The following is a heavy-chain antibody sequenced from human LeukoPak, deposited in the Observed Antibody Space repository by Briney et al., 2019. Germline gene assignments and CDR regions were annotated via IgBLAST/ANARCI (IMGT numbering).Heavy chain of an antibody. Sequence: ASVKVSCKASGYTFTSYYMHWVRQAPGQGLEWMGIINPSGGSTSYAQKFQGRVTMTRDTSTSTVYMELSSLRSEDTAVYYCARVFLYYYDSSGYPPRGYWGQGTLVTVSS. V-gene: IGHV1-46*01. D-gene: IGHD3-22*01. CDR3: ARVFLYYYDSSGYPPRGY. CDR2: INPSGGST. J-gene: IGHJ4*02. CDR1: GYTFTSYY.